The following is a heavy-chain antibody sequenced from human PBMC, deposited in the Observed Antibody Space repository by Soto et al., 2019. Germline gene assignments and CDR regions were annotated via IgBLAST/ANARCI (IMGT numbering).Heavy chain of an antibody. D-gene: IGHD4-17*01. CDR1: GGSISSYY. V-gene: IGHV4-59*01. CDR3: ARGREYGDFGY. Sequence: SETLSLTCTVSGGSISSYYWSWIRQPPGKGLEWIGYIYYSGSTNYNPSLKSRVTISVDTSKNQFSLKLSSVTAADTAVYYCARGREYGDFGYWGQGTLVTVSS. CDR2: IYYSGST. J-gene: IGHJ4*02.